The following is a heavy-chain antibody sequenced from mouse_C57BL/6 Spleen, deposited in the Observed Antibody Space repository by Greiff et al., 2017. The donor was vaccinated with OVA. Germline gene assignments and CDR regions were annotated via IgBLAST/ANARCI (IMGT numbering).Heavy chain of an antibody. D-gene: IGHD4-1*02. V-gene: IGHV1-69*01. CDR2: IDPSDSYT. CDR3: ARVRGQCYQLDY. CDR1: GYTFTSYW. J-gene: IGHJ2*01. Sequence: QVQLQQPGAELVMPGASVKLSCKASGYTFTSYWMHWVKQRPGQGIEWIGEIDPSDSYTNYNQKFKGKSTLTVDKSSSTAYMQLSSLTSEDSAVYYCARVRGQCYQLDYWGQGTTLTVSS.